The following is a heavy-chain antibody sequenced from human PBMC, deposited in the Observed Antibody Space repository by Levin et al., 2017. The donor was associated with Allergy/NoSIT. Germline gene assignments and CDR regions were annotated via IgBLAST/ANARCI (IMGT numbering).Heavy chain of an antibody. J-gene: IGHJ6*02. D-gene: IGHD6-25*01. CDR1: GITSNNYT. CDR3: ASRIAAPGGLDV. Sequence: GESLKISCAISGITSNNYTLTWVRQPPGKGLEWVSSIRSTGAYMHYADSVKGRFTISRDNAKKLLFLQMSSLRAADTAMYYCASRIAAPGGLDVWGQGTTVTVSS. CDR2: IRSTGAYM. V-gene: IGHV3-21*01.